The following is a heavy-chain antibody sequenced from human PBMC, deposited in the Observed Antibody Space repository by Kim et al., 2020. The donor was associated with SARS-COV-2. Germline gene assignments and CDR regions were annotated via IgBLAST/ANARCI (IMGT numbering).Heavy chain of an antibody. Sequence: SETLSLTCAVYGGSFSGYYWSWIRQPPGKGLEWIGEINHSGSTNYNPSLKSRVTISVDTSKNQFSLKLSSVTAADTAVYYCARKRGYSYGYERIAAAGVFDYWGQGTLVTVSS. V-gene: IGHV4-34*01. CDR1: GGSFSGYY. J-gene: IGHJ4*02. CDR3: ARKRGYSYGYERIAAAGVFDY. CDR2: INHSGST. D-gene: IGHD5-18*01.